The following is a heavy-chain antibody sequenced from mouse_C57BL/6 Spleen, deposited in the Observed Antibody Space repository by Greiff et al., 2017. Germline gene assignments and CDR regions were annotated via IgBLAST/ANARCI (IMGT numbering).Heavy chain of an antibody. Sequence: QVQLQQPGTELVKPGASVKLSCKASGYTFTSYWMHWVKQRPGQGLEWIGNINPSNGGTNYNEKFKSKATLTVDKSSSTAYMQLSSLTSEDSAVNYCARGGNHYWYFDDWGTGTTVTVSS. CDR1: GYTFTSYW. CDR2: INPSNGGT. D-gene: IGHD2-1*01. CDR3: ARGGNHYWYFDD. V-gene: IGHV1-53*01. J-gene: IGHJ1*03.